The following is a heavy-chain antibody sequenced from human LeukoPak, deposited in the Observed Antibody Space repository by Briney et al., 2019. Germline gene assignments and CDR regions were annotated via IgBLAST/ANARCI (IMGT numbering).Heavy chain of an antibody. J-gene: IGHJ6*02. Sequence: PGGSLRLSCAASGFTFSSYEINWVRQAPGKGLVWVSSISGSGSTENYADSVTGRFTISRDNAKDSLFLQMNSLRGEDTAVYYCARGGRGYRMDVWGQGTTVTVCS. V-gene: IGHV3-48*03. CDR2: ISGSGSTE. CDR3: ARGGRGYRMDV. CDR1: GFTFSSYE.